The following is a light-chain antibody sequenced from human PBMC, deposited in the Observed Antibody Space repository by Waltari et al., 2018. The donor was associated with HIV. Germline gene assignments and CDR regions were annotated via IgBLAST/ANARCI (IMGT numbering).Light chain of an antibody. Sequence: QSALTQPRPVSGSPGQSVTISCNGSSSAVGGYKYVSWYEQHPGKAPKLMIYDVSKRPSGVPDRFSGSKSGNTASLTISGLQAEDEADYYCCSYAGSYSYVFGTGTKVTVL. CDR3: CSYAGSYSYV. CDR1: SSAVGGYKY. V-gene: IGLV2-11*01. J-gene: IGLJ1*01. CDR2: DVS.